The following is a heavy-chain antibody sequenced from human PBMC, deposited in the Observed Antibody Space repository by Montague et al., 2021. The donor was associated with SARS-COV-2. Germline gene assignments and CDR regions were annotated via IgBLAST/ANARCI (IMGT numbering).Heavy chain of an antibody. J-gene: IGHJ3*02. CDR3: VRDHPYGGPRGAYDI. V-gene: IGHV4-59*01. Sequence: SETPSLTCTVSGGSITGYYWSWLRRSPGKGLEWIAYIYDGGAVNYNPSLGSRVTISTDTSKNQLSLKVNSVTAADTAVYYCVRDHPYGGPRGAYDIWGQGKVVTVSS. D-gene: IGHD4-23*01. CDR2: IYDGGAV. CDR1: GGSITGYY.